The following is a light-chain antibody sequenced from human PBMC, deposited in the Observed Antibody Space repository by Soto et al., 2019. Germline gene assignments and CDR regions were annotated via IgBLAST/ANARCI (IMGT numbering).Light chain of an antibody. V-gene: IGLV1-44*01. Sequence: QSVLTQPPSASGTPGQTVAISCSGSSSNIGGNTVNWYQQLPGTAPRALIYSNNMRPSGVPDRFSGSKSGTSASLAISGLRSEDEAEYYCAAWDDSLYGVIFGGGTKLTVI. CDR2: SNN. CDR3: AAWDDSLYGVI. CDR1: SSNIGGNT. J-gene: IGLJ2*01.